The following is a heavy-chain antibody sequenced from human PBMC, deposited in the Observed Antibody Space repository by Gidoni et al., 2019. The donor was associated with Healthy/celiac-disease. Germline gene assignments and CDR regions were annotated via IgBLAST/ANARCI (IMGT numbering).Heavy chain of an antibody. J-gene: IGHJ3*02. CDR1: AGSISSSSYY. CDR3: ARAGRDTIFGVVIPETHAFDI. CDR2: IYYSGST. Sequence: QLQLQESGPGLVKPSETLSLTCTVSAGSISSSSYYWGWIRKPPGKGLEWIGSIYYSGSTYYNTSLKSRVTISVDTSKNQFSLKLSSVTAADTAVYYCARAGRDTIFGVVIPETHAFDIWGQGTMVTVSS. D-gene: IGHD3-3*01. V-gene: IGHV4-39*01.